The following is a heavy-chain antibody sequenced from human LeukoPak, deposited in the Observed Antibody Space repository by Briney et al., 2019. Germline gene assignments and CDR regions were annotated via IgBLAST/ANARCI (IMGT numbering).Heavy chain of an antibody. CDR1: GYTFTGYY. CDR2: INPNSGGT. Sequence: ASVKVSCKASGYTFTGYYMHWVRQAPGQGLEWMGWINPNSGGTNYAQKFQGRVTMTRDTSISTAYMELSRLRSDDTAVYYCARDLVSLWLGNWFDPWGQGTLVTVSS. D-gene: IGHD6-19*01. CDR3: ARDLVSLWLGNWFDP. J-gene: IGHJ5*02. V-gene: IGHV1-2*02.